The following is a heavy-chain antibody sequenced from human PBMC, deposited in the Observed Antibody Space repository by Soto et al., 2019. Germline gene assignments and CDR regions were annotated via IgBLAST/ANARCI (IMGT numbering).Heavy chain of an antibody. CDR2: IIPLSGTT. CDR1: GGTFSYG. V-gene: IGHV1-69*06. D-gene: IGHD1-26*01. Sequence: QEQLVQSGAEVQKPGSSVKVSCKASGGTFSYGISWVRLAPGQGLEWMGGIIPLSGTTKSAQQFQGRVTMTADISTNTAYMELSSLRSGDTAVYYCARQGFSASYYAYWGQGTLVTVSS. J-gene: IGHJ4*02. CDR3: ARQGFSASYYAY.